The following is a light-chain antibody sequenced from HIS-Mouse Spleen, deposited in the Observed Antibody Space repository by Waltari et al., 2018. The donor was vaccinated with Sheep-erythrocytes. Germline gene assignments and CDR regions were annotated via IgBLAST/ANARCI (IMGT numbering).Light chain of an antibody. V-gene: IGLV5-45*02. Sequence: QAVLTQPSSLSASPGASASLTCTLRSGINVVTYRLYLYPPKPGSPPQYPLRYKSDSDKQQGSGVPSRFSGSKDASANAGILLISGLQSEDEADYYCMIWHSSAWVFGGGTKLTVL. CDR3: MIWHSSAWV. CDR2: YKSDSDK. J-gene: IGLJ3*02. CDR1: SGINVVTYR.